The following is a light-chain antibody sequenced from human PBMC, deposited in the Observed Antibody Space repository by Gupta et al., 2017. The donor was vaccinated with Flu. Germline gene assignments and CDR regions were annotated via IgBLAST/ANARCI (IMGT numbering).Light chain of an antibody. CDR1: QSVTTF. Sequence: GDSATLSCRASQSVTTFLAWYQQKHGQSPRLLIYDSNKRATDIPGRFSGSGSGTDFTLTISNLEPEDFAVYYCQQRANWRLIFGGGTRVEIK. CDR3: QQRANWRLI. J-gene: IGKJ4*01. V-gene: IGKV3-11*01. CDR2: DSN.